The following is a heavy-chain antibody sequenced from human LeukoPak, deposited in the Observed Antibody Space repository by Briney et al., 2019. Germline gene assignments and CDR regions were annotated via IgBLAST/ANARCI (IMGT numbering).Heavy chain of an antibody. V-gene: IGHV3-30*02. CDR3: AKDSHTWSLDY. CDR1: GFTFSNYN. J-gene: IGHJ4*02. CDR2: IRFDGDTK. D-gene: IGHD2-8*02. Sequence: GGSLRLSCAASGFTFSNYNMHWVRQAPGKGLEWVAFIRFDGDTKYYADSVKGRFSTSRDNSKNTLDLQMNSLRPEDTAVYYCAKDSHTWSLDYWGQGTLVTISS.